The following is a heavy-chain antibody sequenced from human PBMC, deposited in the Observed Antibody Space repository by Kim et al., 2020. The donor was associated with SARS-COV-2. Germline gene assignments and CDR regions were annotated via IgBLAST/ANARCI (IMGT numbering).Heavy chain of an antibody. CDR1: GFTVSSNY. V-gene: IGHV3-53*04. J-gene: IGHJ3*02. CDR2: IYSGGST. Sequence: GGSLRLSCAASGFTVSSNYMSWVRQAPGKGLEWVSVIYSGGSTYYADSVKGRFTISRHNSKNTLYLQMNSLRAEDTAVYYCAREPALGSGGSGWNDGAFDIWGQGTMVTVSS. CDR3: AREPALGSGGSGWNDGAFDI. D-gene: IGHD1-1*01.